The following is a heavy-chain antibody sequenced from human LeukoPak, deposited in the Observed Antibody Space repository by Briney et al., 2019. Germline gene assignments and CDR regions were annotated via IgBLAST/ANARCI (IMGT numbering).Heavy chain of an antibody. V-gene: IGHV5-51*01. D-gene: IGHD3-10*01. J-gene: IGHJ5*02. CDR2: IYPGDSDT. CDR1: GYSFTSYW. Sequence: GESLKISCKGSGYSFTSYWIGWVRQMPGKGLEWMGIIYPGDSDTRYSPSFQGQATISADKSISTAYLQWSSLKASDTAMYYCARLLSSYYSMDSNWFDPWGQGTLVTVSS. CDR3: ARLLSSYYSMDSNWFDP.